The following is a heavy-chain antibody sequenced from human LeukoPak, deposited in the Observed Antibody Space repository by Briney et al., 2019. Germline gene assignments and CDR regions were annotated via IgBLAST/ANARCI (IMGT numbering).Heavy chain of an antibody. CDR3: AKSRVDYGDYVGAFDI. J-gene: IGHJ3*02. CDR1: GFTFSSYS. V-gene: IGHV3-21*04. Sequence: GGSLRLSCAASGFTFSSYSMNWVRQAPGKGLEWVSSISSSSSYIYYADSVKSRFTISRDNAKNTLYLQMNSLRAEDTAVYYCAKSRVDYGDYVGAFDIWGQGTMVTVSS. D-gene: IGHD4-17*01. CDR2: ISSSSSYI.